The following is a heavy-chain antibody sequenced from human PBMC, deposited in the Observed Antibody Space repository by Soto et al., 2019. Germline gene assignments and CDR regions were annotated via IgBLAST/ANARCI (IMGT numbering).Heavy chain of an antibody. D-gene: IGHD2-8*01. CDR3: ARGRVLMVYSSYGMDV. V-gene: IGHV1-69*12. CDR1: RGTFSSYA. J-gene: IGHJ6*02. Sequence: QVQLVQSGAEVKKPGSSVKVSCKASRGTFSSYAISWVRQAPGQGLEWMGGIIPIFGTANYAQKFQGRVTITADESTSTAYMELISLRSEDTAVYYCARGRVLMVYSSYGMDVWGQGTTVTVSS. CDR2: IIPIFGTA.